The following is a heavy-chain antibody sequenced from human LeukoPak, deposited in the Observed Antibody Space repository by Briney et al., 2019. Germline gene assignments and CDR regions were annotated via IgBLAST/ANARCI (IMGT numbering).Heavy chain of an antibody. D-gene: IGHD1-14*01. CDR2: LSRRGGTI. V-gene: IGHV3-11*04. J-gene: IGHJ3*02. CDR1: GFTFSDYY. Sequence: PGGSLRLSCAAPGFTFSDYYMAWIRQAPGKGLECISYLSRRGGTIYYADSVKGRFTVSWDNAKNSFYLQMNSLRAEDTAVFYCARDLGPYNTSPNSGAFDIWGQGTMVTVSS. CDR3: ARDLGPYNTSPNSGAFDI.